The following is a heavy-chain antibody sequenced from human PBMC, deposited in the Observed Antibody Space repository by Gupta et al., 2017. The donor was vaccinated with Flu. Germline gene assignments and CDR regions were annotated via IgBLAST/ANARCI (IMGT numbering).Heavy chain of an antibody. D-gene: IGHD3-3*01. CDR1: GFILSSYW. Sequence: EVQLVESGGGLVQPGGTLRLPCEASGFILSSYWMSWVRQAQGKGLEWVANIKQDGSEKYYVDSVKGRFTISRDNAKNSLYLQMNSLRAEDTAVYYCARRFFDYWGQGTLVTVSS. V-gene: IGHV3-7*01. CDR3: ARRFFDY. J-gene: IGHJ4*02. CDR2: IKQDGSEK.